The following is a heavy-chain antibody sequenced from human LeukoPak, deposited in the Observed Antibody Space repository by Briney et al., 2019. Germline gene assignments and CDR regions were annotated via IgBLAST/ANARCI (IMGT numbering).Heavy chain of an antibody. Sequence: GASVNVSCKASGYTFTSYDINWVRQATGQGLEWMGWMNPNSGNTGYAQKFQGRVTMTRNTSISTAYMELSSLRSEDTAVYYCARSPGTYYYDSSGYYPDYWGQGTLVTVSS. V-gene: IGHV1-8*01. D-gene: IGHD3-22*01. CDR3: ARSPGTYYYDSSGYYPDY. CDR1: GYTFTSYD. CDR2: MNPNSGNT. J-gene: IGHJ4*02.